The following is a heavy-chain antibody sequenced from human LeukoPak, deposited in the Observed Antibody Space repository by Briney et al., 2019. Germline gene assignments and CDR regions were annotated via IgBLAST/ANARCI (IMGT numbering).Heavy chain of an antibody. CDR3: ARASDYYDSSGYYRRGFDY. CDR1: GFTFTSYA. D-gene: IGHD3-22*01. CDR2: INAGNGNT. J-gene: IGHJ4*02. Sequence: PGGSLRLSCAASGFTFTSYAMHWVRQAPGQRLEWMGWINAGNGNTKYSQKFQGRVTITRDTSASTAYMELSSLRSEDTAVYYCARASDYYDSSGYYRRGFDYWGQGTLVTVSS. V-gene: IGHV1-3*01.